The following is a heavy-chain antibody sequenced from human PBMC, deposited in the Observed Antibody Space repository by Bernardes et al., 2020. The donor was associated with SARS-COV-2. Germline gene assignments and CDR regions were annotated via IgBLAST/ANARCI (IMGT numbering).Heavy chain of an antibody. J-gene: IGHJ5*02. CDR1: GGSFSGYY. Sequence: SETLSLTRAVYGGSFSGYYLSWIRQPPGKGLEWIGEINHSGSTNYNPSLKSRVTISVDTSKNQFSLKLSSVTAADTAVYYCAQSTYYDSSWFDPWGQGTLVTVSS. CDR3: AQSTYYDSSWFDP. CDR2: INHSGST. V-gene: IGHV4-34*01. D-gene: IGHD3-22*01.